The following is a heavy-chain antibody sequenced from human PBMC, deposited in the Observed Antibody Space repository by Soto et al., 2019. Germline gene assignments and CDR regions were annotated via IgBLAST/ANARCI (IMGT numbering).Heavy chain of an antibody. V-gene: IGHV3-23*01. CDR2: ISGSGGST. Sequence: GWSLRLSCAASGFTFSSYAMSWVRQAPGKGLEWVSAISGSGGSTYYADSVKGRFTISRDNSKNTLYLQMNSLRAEDTAVYYCAKAQTGDQLSGFDYWGQGTLVTVSS. CDR3: AKAQTGDQLSGFDY. D-gene: IGHD7-27*01. CDR1: GFTFSSYA. J-gene: IGHJ4*02.